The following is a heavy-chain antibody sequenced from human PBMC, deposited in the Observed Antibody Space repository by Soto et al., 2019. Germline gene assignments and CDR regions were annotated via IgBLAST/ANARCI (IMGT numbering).Heavy chain of an antibody. D-gene: IGHD2-15*01. CDR2: ISYDGSNK. J-gene: IGHJ2*01. Sequence: QVQLVESGGGVVQPGRSLRLSCAASGFTFSSYGMHWVRQAPGKGLEWVAVISYDGSNKYYADSVKGRFTISRDNSKNTLYLQMYSLRAEDTAVYYCAKERRGYCSGGSCYLGRYFDLWGRGTLVTVSS. CDR1: GFTFSSYG. CDR3: AKERRGYCSGGSCYLGRYFDL. V-gene: IGHV3-30*18.